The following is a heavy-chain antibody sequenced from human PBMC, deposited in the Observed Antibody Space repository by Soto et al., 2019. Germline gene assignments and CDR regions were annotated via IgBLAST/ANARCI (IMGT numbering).Heavy chain of an antibody. Sequence: QVQLVQSGAEVKKPGSSVKVSCKASGGTFSSYAISWVRQAPGQGLEWMGGIIPIFGTANYAQKFQGRVTITADESTSPGYMELSSLRSEDTAVYYCARVRRRGYCSGGSCYPNWFDPWGQGTLVTVSS. CDR2: IIPIFGTA. CDR1: GGTFSSYA. CDR3: ARVRRRGYCSGGSCYPNWFDP. V-gene: IGHV1-69*12. D-gene: IGHD2-15*01. J-gene: IGHJ5*02.